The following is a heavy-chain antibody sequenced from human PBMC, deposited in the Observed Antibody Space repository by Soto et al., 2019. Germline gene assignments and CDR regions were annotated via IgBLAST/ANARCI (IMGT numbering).Heavy chain of an antibody. Sequence: GESLKISCKGSGYSFTSYWIGWVRQMPGKGLEWMGIIYPGDSDTRYSPSFQGQVTISRDNSKNTLYLQMNSLSAEDTAVYYCAKEPTMISSPYDAFDIWGQGTMVTVSS. V-gene: IGHV5-51*01. CDR2: IYPGDSDT. D-gene: IGHD3-22*01. J-gene: IGHJ3*02. CDR1: GYSFTSYW. CDR3: AKEPTMISSPYDAFDI.